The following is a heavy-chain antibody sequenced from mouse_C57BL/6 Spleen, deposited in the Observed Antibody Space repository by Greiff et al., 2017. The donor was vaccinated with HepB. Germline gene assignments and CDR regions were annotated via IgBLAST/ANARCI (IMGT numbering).Heavy chain of an antibody. J-gene: IGHJ2*01. CDR1: GYTFTDYN. CDR3: ARNPKFLPCFDY. V-gene: IGHV1-22*01. CDR2: INPNNGGT. Sequence: EVQLQQSGPELVKPGASVKMSCKASGYTFTDYNMHWVKQSHGKSLEWIGYINPNNGGTSYNQKFKGKATLTVNKSSSTAYMELRSLTSEDSAVYYCARNPKFLPCFDYWGQGTTLTVSS.